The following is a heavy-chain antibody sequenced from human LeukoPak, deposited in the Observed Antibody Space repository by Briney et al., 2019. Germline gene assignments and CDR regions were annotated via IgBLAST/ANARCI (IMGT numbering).Heavy chain of an antibody. CDR2: IIPIFGTA. CDR1: GYTFTGYY. Sequence: ASVKVSCKASGYTFTGYYIHWMRQAPGQGLEWMGGIIPIFGTANYAQKFQGRVTITADESTSTAYMELSSLRSEDTAVYYCARDRRVTMIVATSYFDYWGQGTLVTVSS. D-gene: IGHD3-22*01. CDR3: ARDRRVTMIVATSYFDY. J-gene: IGHJ4*02. V-gene: IGHV1-69*13.